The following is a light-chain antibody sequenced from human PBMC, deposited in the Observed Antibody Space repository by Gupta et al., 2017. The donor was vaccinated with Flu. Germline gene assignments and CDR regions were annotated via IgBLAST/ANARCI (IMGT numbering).Light chain of an antibody. J-gene: IGKJ3*01. CDR2: GAS. CDR3: QQEGSSPIT. CDR1: QSVRSSY. Sequence: GTLFLSPGERDTLSCRASQSVRSSYLAWYQQKPGQAPRLLIYGASSRATGIPDRFSGSGSGTDFTLTISRREPEDFAVYYCQQEGSSPITFGHGTKVDIK. V-gene: IGKV3-20*01.